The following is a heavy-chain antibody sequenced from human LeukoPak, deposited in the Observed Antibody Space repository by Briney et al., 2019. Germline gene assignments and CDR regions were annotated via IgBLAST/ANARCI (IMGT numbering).Heavy chain of an antibody. V-gene: IGHV4-4*02. CDR1: GGSISSSNW. J-gene: IGHJ4*02. CDR2: IYHSGST. CDR3: ARRMYSSSWYGSGDFDY. Sequence: SETLSLTCAVSGGSISSSNWWSWVRHPPGKGLEWVGEIYHSGSTNYNPSLKSRVTISVDKSKTQFSLKLSSVTAADTAVYYCARRMYSSSWYGSGDFDYWGQGTLVTVSS. D-gene: IGHD6-13*01.